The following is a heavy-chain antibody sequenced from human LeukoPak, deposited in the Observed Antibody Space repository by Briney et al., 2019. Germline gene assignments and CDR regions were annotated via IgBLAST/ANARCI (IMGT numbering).Heavy chain of an antibody. V-gene: IGHV3-48*03. CDR3: ARVSLHSAYGFDY. Sequence: GGSLRLSCAASGFTFSSYEMNWVRQAPGKGLEWVSHSSSSGSTIYYAGSVKGRFTIARDNAKNSVYLQMNSLRAEDTAVYYCARVSLHSAYGFDYWGQGTLVTVSS. CDR2: SSSSGSTI. CDR1: GFTFSSYE. J-gene: IGHJ4*02. D-gene: IGHD5-12*01.